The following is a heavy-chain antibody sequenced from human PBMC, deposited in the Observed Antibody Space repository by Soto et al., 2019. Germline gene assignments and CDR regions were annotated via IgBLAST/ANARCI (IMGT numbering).Heavy chain of an antibody. Sequence: GASVKVSCKASGYSFTKYHMHWVRQAPGQGLEWLGRINPKSGGTSTAQKFQGWVTMTTDTSISTASMELTRLTSDDTAIYYCARGDSTDCSNGVCSFFYNHDMDVWGQGTTVTAP. D-gene: IGHD2-8*01. J-gene: IGHJ6*02. CDR2: INPKSGGT. CDR3: ARGDSTDCSNGVCSFFYNHDMDV. CDR1: GYSFTKYH. V-gene: IGHV1-2*04.